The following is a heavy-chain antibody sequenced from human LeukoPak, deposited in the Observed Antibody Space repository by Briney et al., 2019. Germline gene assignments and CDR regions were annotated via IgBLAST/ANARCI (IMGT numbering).Heavy chain of an antibody. CDR1: GLTVSSNY. J-gene: IGHJ4*02. V-gene: IGHV3-66*01. CDR2: IYSGGST. CDR3: AKDVGGAPYCGGDCYPDY. D-gene: IGHD2-21*02. Sequence: GGSLRLSCAASGLTVSSNYMSWVRQAPGKGLEWVSIIYSGGSTYYADSVKGKFSISRDNSKNTLYLHMNSLRAEDTAVYYCAKDVGGAPYCGGDCYPDYWGQGTLVTVSS.